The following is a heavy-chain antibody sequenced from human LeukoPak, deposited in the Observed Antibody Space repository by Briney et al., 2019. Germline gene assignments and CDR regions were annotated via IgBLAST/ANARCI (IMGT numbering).Heavy chain of an antibody. CDR1: GFTFSSYS. CDR2: ISSSSSYI. D-gene: IGHD3-10*01. Sequence: GGSLRLSCAASGFTFSSYSMNWVRQAPGKGLEWVSSISSSSSYIYYADSVKGRFTISRDNAKNSLYLQMNSLRAEDTAVYYCARDRAVRGVIIRFDYWGQGTLVTVSS. CDR3: ARDRAVRGVIIRFDY. J-gene: IGHJ4*02. V-gene: IGHV3-21*01.